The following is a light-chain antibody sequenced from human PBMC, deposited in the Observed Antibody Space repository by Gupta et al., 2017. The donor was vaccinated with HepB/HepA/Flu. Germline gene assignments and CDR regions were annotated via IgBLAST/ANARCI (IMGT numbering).Light chain of an antibody. CDR1: SSNIGRNT. V-gene: IGLV1-44*01. CDR3: AAWDDSLNGPV. CDR2: SNN. J-gene: IGLJ2*01. Sequence: SVLTQPPSACGTPGQRVTISCSGSSSNIGRNTVNWYKQPPGTAPKLLIYSNNQRPSGVPDRFSGSKSGTSASLAISGLQSEDEADYYCAAWDDSLNGPVFGGGTKLTVL.